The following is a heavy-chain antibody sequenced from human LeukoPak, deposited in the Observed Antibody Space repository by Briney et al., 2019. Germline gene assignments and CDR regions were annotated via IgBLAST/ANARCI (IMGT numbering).Heavy chain of an antibody. CDR1: GGSSSGYY. V-gene: IGHV4-34*01. J-gene: IGHJ4*02. CDR2: INHSGST. CDR3: ARAVSGLVIRSPFGY. D-gene: IGHD3-22*01. Sequence: PSETLSLTCAVYGGSSSGYYWSWIRQPPGKGLEWIGEINHSGSTNYNPSLKSRVTISVDTSKNQFSLKLSSVTAADTAVYYCARAVSGLVIRSPFGYWGQGTLVTVSS.